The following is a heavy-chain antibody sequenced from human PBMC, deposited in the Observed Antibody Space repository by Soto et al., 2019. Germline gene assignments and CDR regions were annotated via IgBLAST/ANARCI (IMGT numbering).Heavy chain of an antibody. Sequence: PGGSLRLSCAASGFDFSGYWMTWFRQAPGKGLEWVSAISGSGGSTYYADSVKGRFTISRDNSKNTLYLQMNSLRAEDTAVYYCAKARVGSSSSPYYYGMDVWGQGTTVTVSS. CDR3: AKARVGSSSSPYYYGMDV. D-gene: IGHD6-6*01. CDR2: ISGSGGST. V-gene: IGHV3-23*01. CDR1: GFDFSGYW. J-gene: IGHJ6*02.